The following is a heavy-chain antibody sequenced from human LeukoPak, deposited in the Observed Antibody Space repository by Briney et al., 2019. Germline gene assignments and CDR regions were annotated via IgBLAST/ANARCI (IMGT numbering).Heavy chain of an antibody. CDR2: INHSGST. V-gene: IGHV4-34*01. CDR1: GGSFSGYY. J-gene: IGHJ6*02. D-gene: IGHD3-3*01. CDR3: ARDQPLYYDFWSGSTGSGMDV. Sequence: SETLSLTCAVYGGSFSGYYWSWIRQPPGKGLEWIGEINHSGSTNYNPSLKSRVTISVDTSKNQFSLKLSSVTAADTAVYYCARDQPLYYDFWSGSTGSGMDVWGQGTTVTVSS.